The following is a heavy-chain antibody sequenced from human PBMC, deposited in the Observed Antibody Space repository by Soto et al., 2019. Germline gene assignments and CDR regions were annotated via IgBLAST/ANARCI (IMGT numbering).Heavy chain of an antibody. D-gene: IGHD3-22*01. V-gene: IGHV3-30-3*01. CDR2: ISYDNGSNK. J-gene: IGHJ4*02. Sequence: GGSLRLCCAASGFTFSSYTMHWVRQAPGKGLEWVAVISYDNGSNKYYVDPVKGRFTISRDNSKNSLYLQMDSLRPEDTAVYSCARDARGSGYYNYWGLGT. CDR1: GFTFSSYT. CDR3: ARDARGSGYYNY.